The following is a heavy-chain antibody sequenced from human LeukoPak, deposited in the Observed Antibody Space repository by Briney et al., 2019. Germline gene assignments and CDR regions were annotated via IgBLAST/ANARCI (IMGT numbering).Heavy chain of an antibody. CDR3: ARDTPTYDSSGYSNSGWFDP. V-gene: IGHV3-43D*03. CDR2: ISWDGGST. CDR1: GFTFDDYA. J-gene: IGHJ5*02. Sequence: GGSLRLSCAASGFTFDDYAMHWVRQAPGKGLEWVSLISWDGGSTYYADSVKGRFTISRDNSKNTLYLQMNSLRAEDTAVYYCARDTPTYDSSGYSNSGWFDPWGQGTLVTVSS. D-gene: IGHD3-22*01.